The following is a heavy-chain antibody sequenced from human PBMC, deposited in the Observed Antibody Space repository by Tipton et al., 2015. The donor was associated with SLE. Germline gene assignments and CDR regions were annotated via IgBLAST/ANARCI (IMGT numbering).Heavy chain of an antibody. CDR1: GDSIISSSYY. J-gene: IGHJ3*02. D-gene: IGHD3-3*01. V-gene: IGHV4-39*07. CDR2: MYYSGST. Sequence: TLSLTGSVSGDSIISSSYYWGWIRQPPGKGLEWIGSMYYSGSTYYNPSLKSRVTISVDTSKNQFSLMLRSVTAADTAVYYCARDGPYYDFWSGMGTFDIWGQGTMVTVSS. CDR3: ARDGPYYDFWSGMGTFDI.